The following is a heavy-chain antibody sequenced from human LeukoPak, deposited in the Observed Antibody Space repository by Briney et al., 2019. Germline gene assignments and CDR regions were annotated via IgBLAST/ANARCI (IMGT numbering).Heavy chain of an antibody. CDR2: VSHTGAT. CDR1: GASINGYF. Sequence: PSETLSLTCSVSGASINGYFWNWVRQTPEKGLEWIGYVSHTGATTSNPTLKSRVSITIDTSKSQISLSMTSVTAADSALYYCARVRRGSYYTFDLWGPGTIVSVS. J-gene: IGHJ3*01. D-gene: IGHD1-26*01. V-gene: IGHV4-59*01. CDR3: ARVRRGSYYTFDL.